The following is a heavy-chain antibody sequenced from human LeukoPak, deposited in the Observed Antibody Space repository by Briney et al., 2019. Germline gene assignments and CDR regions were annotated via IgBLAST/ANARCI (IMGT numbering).Heavy chain of an antibody. CDR1: GGSISSYY. J-gene: IGHJ3*02. V-gene: IGHV4-4*07. CDR2: IYTSGSA. Sequence: SETLSLTCTVSGGSISSYYWSWIRQPAEKGLEWIGRIYTSGSANYNPSLKSRVTMSVDTSKNQFSLKLSSVTAADTAVYYCARGLSGYSSGWYLSSLRAFDIWGQGTMVTVSS. D-gene: IGHD6-19*01. CDR3: ARGLSGYSSGWYLSSLRAFDI.